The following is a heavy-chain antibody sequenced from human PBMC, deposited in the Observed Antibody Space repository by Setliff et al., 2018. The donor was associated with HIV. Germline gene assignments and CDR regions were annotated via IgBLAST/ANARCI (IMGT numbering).Heavy chain of an antibody. V-gene: IGHV4-31*03. J-gene: IGHJ6*03. CDR2: IYYSGST. D-gene: IGHD5-12*01. Sequence: SETLSLTCTVSGGSISSGGYYWSWIRQHPGKGLEWIGYIYYSGSTSYDPSLKSRLTLSVDTSKNQFSLKLSSVTAADTAVYYCVNSGYDGDYYYYYMDVWGKGSTVTV. CDR3: VNSGYDGDYYYYYMDV. CDR1: GGSISSGGYY.